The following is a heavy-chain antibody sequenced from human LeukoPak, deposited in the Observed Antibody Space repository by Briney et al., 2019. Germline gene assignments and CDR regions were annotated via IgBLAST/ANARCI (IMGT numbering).Heavy chain of an antibody. CDR1: GGSISDGSYY. D-gene: IGHD3-22*01. CDR2: IYYSGTT. J-gene: IGHJ5*02. V-gene: IGHV4-39*02. Sequence: SETLSLTCTVSGGSISDGSYYWGWLRQTPGKGLEWIGSIYYSGTTYYNPSLKSRPTISLDTSKNHFSLKLSSVTAADTAVYYCARDLTYYYDSSTYYYKWFDPWGQGTLVTVSS. CDR3: ARDLTYYYDSSTYYYKWFDP.